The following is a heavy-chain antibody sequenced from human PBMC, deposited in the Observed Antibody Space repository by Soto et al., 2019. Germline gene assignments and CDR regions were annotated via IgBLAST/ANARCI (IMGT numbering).Heavy chain of an antibody. CDR1: GDTFNFYT. CDR2: TNPILSMS. Sequence: QVHLVQSGAELKKPGSSVMVSCKASGDTFNFYTINWVRQAPGLGLEWMGRTNPILSMSNSALKFQGRLSISTDKSTSTAYMDLRSLRSDDTAVYYCARSYGSGSQAFDYWGQGALVTVSS. CDR3: ARSYGSGSQAFDY. J-gene: IGHJ4*02. D-gene: IGHD3-10*01. V-gene: IGHV1-69*02.